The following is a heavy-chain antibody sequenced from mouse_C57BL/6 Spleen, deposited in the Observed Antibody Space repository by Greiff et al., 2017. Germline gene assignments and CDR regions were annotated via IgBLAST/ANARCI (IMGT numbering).Heavy chain of an antibody. D-gene: IGHD2-3*01. CDR3: TRRGLYDGYYVPFYAMDY. V-gene: IGHV1-5*01. J-gene: IGHJ4*01. CDR1: GYTFTSYW. CDR2: IYPGNSDT. Sequence: EVQLQQSGTVLARPGASVKMSCKTSGYTFTSYWMHWVKQRPGPGLEWIGAIYPGNSDTSYNQKFKGKAKLTAVPSASTAYMELSSLTNEDSAVYYCTRRGLYDGYYVPFYAMDYWGQGTSVTVSS.